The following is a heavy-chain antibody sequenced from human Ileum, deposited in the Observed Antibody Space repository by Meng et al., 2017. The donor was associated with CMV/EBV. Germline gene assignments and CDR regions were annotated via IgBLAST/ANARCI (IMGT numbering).Heavy chain of an antibody. CDR2: IYPLNGDT. CDR1: GYTFTANH. J-gene: IGHJ4*02. Sequence: QVLLVQSGTEVKKPXASAKVSCKTSGYTFTANHLHWVRQAPGQGLEWMGWIYPLNGDTYFAQKFQDRVTMTRDTSITTAYMELSSLTSDDTAIYYCVRENWYYDFWGPGTMVTVSS. V-gene: IGHV1-2*02. CDR3: VRENWYYDF. D-gene: IGHD1-1*01.